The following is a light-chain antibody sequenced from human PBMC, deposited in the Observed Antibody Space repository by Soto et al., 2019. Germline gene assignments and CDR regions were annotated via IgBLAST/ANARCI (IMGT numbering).Light chain of an antibody. V-gene: IGKV4-1*01. CDR1: QSVFFRSKNKDY. CDR3: HQYYTMPYS. CDR2: WST. J-gene: IGKJ2*03. Sequence: DIVMTQSPDSLAVSLGERATINCKSSQSVFFRSKNKDYLAWYQHKPGQPPKLLFYWSTTRESGVPDRFSGSGSGTDFTLTISSLQAEDVAVYYCHQYYTMPYSFDQGTKLEIQ.